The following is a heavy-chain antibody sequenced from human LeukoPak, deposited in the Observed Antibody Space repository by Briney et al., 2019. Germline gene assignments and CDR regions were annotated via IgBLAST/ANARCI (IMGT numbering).Heavy chain of an antibody. CDR3: ARHRRYCSGTTCYSGHDY. CDR1: GFTVSSNY. Sequence: GSLRLSCAASGFTVSSNYMSWVRQAPGKGLEWVSLIYNGGSTYYSASVKGRFTISRDNSKNILYLQMNSLSAEDTAVYYCARHRRYCSGTTCYSGHDYWGQGTLVTVSS. V-gene: IGHV3-53*01. D-gene: IGHD2-15*01. CDR2: IYNGGST. J-gene: IGHJ4*02.